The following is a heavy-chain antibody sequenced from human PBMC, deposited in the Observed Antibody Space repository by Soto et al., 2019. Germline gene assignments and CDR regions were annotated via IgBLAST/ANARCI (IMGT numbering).Heavy chain of an antibody. CDR3: ATSPGFGELLSYYYYMDV. CDR1: GFTVSSNY. D-gene: IGHD3-10*01. J-gene: IGHJ6*03. CDR2: IYSGGST. Sequence: GGSLRLSCAASGFTVSSNYMSWVRQAPGKGLEWVSVIYSGGSTYYADSVKGRFTISRDNSKNTLYLQMNSLRAEDTAVYYCATSPGFGELLSYYYYMDVWGKGTTVTVSS. V-gene: IGHV3-66*01.